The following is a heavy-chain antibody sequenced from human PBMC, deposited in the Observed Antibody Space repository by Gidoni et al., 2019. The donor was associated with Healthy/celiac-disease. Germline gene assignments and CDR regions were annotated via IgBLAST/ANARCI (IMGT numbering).Heavy chain of an antibody. V-gene: IGHV3-66*01. Sequence: GFTVSRNYMSWVRQAPGKGLEWVSVIYSGGSTYYADSVKGRFTISRDNSKNTLYLQMNSLRAEDTAVYYCAREGCSSTSCYLWYFDLWGRGTLVTVSS. CDR2: IYSGGST. CDR3: AREGCSSTSCYLWYFDL. CDR1: GFTVSRNY. J-gene: IGHJ2*01. D-gene: IGHD2-2*01.